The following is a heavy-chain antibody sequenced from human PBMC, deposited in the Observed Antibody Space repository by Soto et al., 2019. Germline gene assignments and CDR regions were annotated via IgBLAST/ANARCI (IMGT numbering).Heavy chain of an antibody. D-gene: IGHD3-22*01. CDR1: GCTFSDYY. V-gene: IGHV3-11*04. CDR3: ARDQLYYNDISGRPLNAFDV. Sequence: PGGSLRLSCAASGCTFSDYYMSWIRQAPGKGLEWVSYISSSSTIYYADSVKGRFTISRDNAKNSLYLQMNSLRAEDTAVYYCARDQLYYNDISGRPLNAFDVWGQGTMVTVSS. CDR2: ISSSSTI. J-gene: IGHJ3*01.